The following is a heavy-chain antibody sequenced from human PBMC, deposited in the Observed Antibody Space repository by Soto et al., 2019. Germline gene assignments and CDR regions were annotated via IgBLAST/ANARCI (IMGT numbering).Heavy chain of an antibody. CDR2: ISAGGGST. CDR1: GFTFSSYA. D-gene: IGHD6-13*01. J-gene: IGHJ4*02. CDR3: AKGKYSSSHFDY. Sequence: GGSLRLSCAASGFTFSSYAMTWVRQAPGKGLEWVSAISAGGGSTYYADSVKGHFIISRDNSKNTLYLQMNSLRAEDTAVYYCAKGKYSSSHFDYWGKGTRATVSS. V-gene: IGHV3-23*01.